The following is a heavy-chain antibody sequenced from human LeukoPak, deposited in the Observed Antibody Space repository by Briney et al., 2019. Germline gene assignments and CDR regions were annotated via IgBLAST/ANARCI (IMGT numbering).Heavy chain of an antibody. V-gene: IGHV4-34*01. CDR1: GGSFSGYY. CDR3: ARARRDYSNYNWFDP. J-gene: IGHJ5*02. Sequence: SETLSLTXAVYGGSFSGYYWSWIRQPPGKGLEWIGEINHSGSTNYNPSLKSRVTISVDTSKNQFSLKLSSVTAADTAVYYCARARRDYSNYNWFDPWGQGALVTVSS. CDR2: INHSGST. D-gene: IGHD4-11*01.